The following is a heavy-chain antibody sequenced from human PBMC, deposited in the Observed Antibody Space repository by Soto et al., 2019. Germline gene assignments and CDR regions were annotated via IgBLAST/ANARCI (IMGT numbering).Heavy chain of an antibody. J-gene: IGHJ2*01. CDR2: ISGSGIST. Sequence: DVQLLESGGGLIQPGGSLRLSCAASGFTFRSYAMSWVRQAPGKGLEWVSGISGSGISTHYADSVKGRFTVSRDNSKNTLYLQMNSLRAEDTAAYTCAKETVGTDWYFDLWGRGTLVTVSS. CDR3: AKETVGTDWYFDL. V-gene: IGHV3-23*01. CDR1: GFTFRSYA.